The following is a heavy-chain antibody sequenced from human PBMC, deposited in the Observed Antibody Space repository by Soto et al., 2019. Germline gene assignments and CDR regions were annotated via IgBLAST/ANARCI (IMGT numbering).Heavy chain of an antibody. D-gene: IGHD2-15*01. Sequence: GGSLRLSCEGPGFTFSDYGFHWVRQAPGKGLEWVAMISYDGSDRYYRDSVQGRFTISRDDSKNTVFLQMNSLRTEDTAMYYCARSTYCNGGSCYPQYWGPGTMVTVYS. CDR3: ARSTYCNGGSCYPQY. V-gene: IGHV3-30*03. CDR2: ISYDGSDR. J-gene: IGHJ4*02. CDR1: GFTFSDYG.